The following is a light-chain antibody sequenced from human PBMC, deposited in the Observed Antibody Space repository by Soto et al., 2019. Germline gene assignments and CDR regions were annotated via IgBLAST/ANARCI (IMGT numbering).Light chain of an antibody. J-gene: IGKJ1*01. Sequence: DIQMTQSPSTLSASVGDRVTITCRASQIISSWLAWYQQKPGKAPKLLIYDASSLESGVPSRFSGSGSGTEFTLNISSLQPDDVATYYCQQYNSSPRTFGQGTKVEIK. CDR2: DAS. CDR1: QIISSW. V-gene: IGKV1-5*01. CDR3: QQYNSSPRT.